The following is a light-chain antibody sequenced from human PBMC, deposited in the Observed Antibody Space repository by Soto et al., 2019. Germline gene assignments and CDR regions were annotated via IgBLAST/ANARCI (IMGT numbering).Light chain of an antibody. CDR2: EVN. Sequence: QSALTQPPSASGSPGQAVTISCTGTSSDVGGYSYVSWYQQHPGKAPKVMIYEVNKRPSGVPDRFSGSKSGNTASLTVSGLQTEDEADYYCSSYEGTNNFLVFGGGTKVTVL. CDR1: SSDVGGYSY. J-gene: IGLJ2*01. CDR3: SSYEGTNNFLV. V-gene: IGLV2-8*01.